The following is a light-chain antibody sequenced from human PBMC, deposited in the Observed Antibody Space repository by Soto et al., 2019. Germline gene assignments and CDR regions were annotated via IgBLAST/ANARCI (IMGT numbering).Light chain of an antibody. CDR1: QSVSNNY. J-gene: IGKJ1*01. CDR2: DAS. V-gene: IGKV3-11*01. CDR3: QQRSNWPPIT. Sequence: ELVLTQSPGTLSLSPGERATLPCTASQSVSNNYLAWYQQKPGQAPRLLIYDASNRANGIPARFSGSGSGTDFTLTISSLEPEDFAVYYCQQRSNWPPITFGQGTKVDIK.